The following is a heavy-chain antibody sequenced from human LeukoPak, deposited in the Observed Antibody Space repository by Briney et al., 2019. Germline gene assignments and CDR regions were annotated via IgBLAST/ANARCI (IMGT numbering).Heavy chain of an antibody. Sequence: GGSLRLSCTASGFTFTSYAMSWVRQAPGKGLEWVANIKQDGSEKYYVDSVKGRFTISRDNAKNSLYLQMNSLRAEDTAVYYCAREVSRRYYDSSADAFDIWGQGTMVTVSS. V-gene: IGHV3-7*01. J-gene: IGHJ3*02. D-gene: IGHD3-22*01. CDR1: GFTFTSYA. CDR3: AREVSRRYYDSSADAFDI. CDR2: IKQDGSEK.